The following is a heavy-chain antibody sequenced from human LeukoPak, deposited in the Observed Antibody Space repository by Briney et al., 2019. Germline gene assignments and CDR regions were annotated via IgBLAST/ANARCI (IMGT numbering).Heavy chain of an antibody. Sequence: GGSLRLSCTTSGFTFGDYTMSWVRQAPGKGLEWVGFIRSKSYGGTTEYAASVKGRLTISRDDSKGTAYLQMNSLKSEDTAVYYCSRDGYCGGDCYWGYWGQGTLVTVSS. CDR3: SRDGYCGGDCYWGY. D-gene: IGHD2-21*02. V-gene: IGHV3-49*04. J-gene: IGHJ4*02. CDR1: GFTFGDYT. CDR2: IRSKSYGGTT.